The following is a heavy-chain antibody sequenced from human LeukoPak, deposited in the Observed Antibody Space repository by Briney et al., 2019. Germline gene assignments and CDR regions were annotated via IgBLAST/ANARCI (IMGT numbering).Heavy chain of an antibody. Sequence: SVKVSCKASGGTFSSYAISWVRQAPGQGLEWMGGIIPIFGTVNYAQKFQGRVTITTDESTSTAYMELSSLRSEDTAVYYCARDSWGYCTNGVCPNSYFDYWGQGTLVTVSS. CDR2: IIPIFGTV. D-gene: IGHD2-8*01. J-gene: IGHJ4*02. CDR1: GGTFSSYA. V-gene: IGHV1-69*05. CDR3: ARDSWGYCTNGVCPNSYFDY.